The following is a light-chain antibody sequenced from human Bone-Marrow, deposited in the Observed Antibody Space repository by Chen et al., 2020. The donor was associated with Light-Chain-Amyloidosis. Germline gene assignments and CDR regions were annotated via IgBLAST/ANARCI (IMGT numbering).Light chain of an antibody. J-gene: IGLJ3*02. CDR3: QVWDRSSDRPV. CDR2: DDT. V-gene: IGLV3-21*02. CDR1: NIGSKS. Sequence: SYVVTQPPSVSVTPGQTARIPCGGNNIGSKSVNWYQQKPGQAPVLVVYDDTERPSGIPERMSGSNSGNTATLTISRVEAGDEADYYCQVWDRSSDRPVFGGGTKLTVL.